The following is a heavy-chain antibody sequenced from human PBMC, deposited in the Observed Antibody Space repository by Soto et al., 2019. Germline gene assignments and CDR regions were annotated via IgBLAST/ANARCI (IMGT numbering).Heavy chain of an antibody. Sequence: LSLTCTVTGGSISSYYWSWIRQPPGKGLEWIGYIYYSGSTNYNPSLKSRVTISVDTSKNQFSLKLSSVTAADTAVYYSARESGQQLHYWGQGTLVTVSS. CDR1: GGSISSYY. CDR3: ARESGQQLHY. D-gene: IGHD6-13*01. J-gene: IGHJ4*02. V-gene: IGHV4-59*01. CDR2: IYYSGST.